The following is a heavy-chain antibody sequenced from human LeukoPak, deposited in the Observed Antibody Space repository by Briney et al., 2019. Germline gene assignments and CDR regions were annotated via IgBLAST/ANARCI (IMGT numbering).Heavy chain of an antibody. CDR1: GFTFSNYA. D-gene: IGHD6-19*01. Sequence: PGRSLTLSCAASGFTFSNYAMHWVRQAPGKGLEWVSGISYDGTMTYYSDSLKGRFTNSRDSAKNSLYLQMNSLRAEDTAVYYCSGRLDYWGQGTLVTVSS. J-gene: IGHJ4*02. CDR2: ISYDGTMT. CDR3: SGRLDY. V-gene: IGHV3-30*04.